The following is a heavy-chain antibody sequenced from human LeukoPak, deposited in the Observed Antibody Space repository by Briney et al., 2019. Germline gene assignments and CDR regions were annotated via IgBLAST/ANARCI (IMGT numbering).Heavy chain of an antibody. V-gene: IGHV4-31*03. J-gene: IGHJ6*02. CDR3: ARGPLDVLIWFGAPYGMDV. CDR2: IYYSGST. D-gene: IGHD3-10*01. CDR1: GGSISSGDYY. Sequence: SSQTLSLTCTVSGGSISSGDYYWSWIRQHPGKGLEWIGYIYYSGSTYYNPSLKSRVTISVDTSKNQFSLKLSSVTAADTAVYYCARGPLDVLIWFGAPYGMDVWGQGTTVTVSS.